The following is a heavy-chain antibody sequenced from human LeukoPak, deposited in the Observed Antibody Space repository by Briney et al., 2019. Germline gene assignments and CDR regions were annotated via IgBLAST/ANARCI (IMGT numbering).Heavy chain of an antibody. V-gene: IGHV3-21*01. J-gene: IGHJ4*02. CDR2: ISSSSSNI. CDR1: GLTFSTYT. Sequence: GGSLRLSCAAYGLTFSTYTMNWVRPAQGKGLEWVSSISSSSSNIYYADSVKGRFTISRDNAMNSVYLQMNSLRVEDTAVYYCARGYQRPDYWGQGTLITVSS. D-gene: IGHD2-2*01. CDR3: ARGYQRPDY.